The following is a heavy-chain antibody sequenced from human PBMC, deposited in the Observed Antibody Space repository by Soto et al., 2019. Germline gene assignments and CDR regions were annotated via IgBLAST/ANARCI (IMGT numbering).Heavy chain of an antibody. V-gene: IGHV4-39*01. Sequence: SETLSLTCTVSGDSISISSHYWAWIRQPPGKGLEWIANIYYSGSTYYNPSLKSRLTISLDTSKNQFSLSLSSVTAADTAVYYCARITILGVLTYYIDGWGKGTTVTVSS. D-gene: IGHD3-3*01. CDR1: GDSISISSHY. CDR2: IYYSGST. CDR3: ARITILGVLTYYIDG. J-gene: IGHJ6*03.